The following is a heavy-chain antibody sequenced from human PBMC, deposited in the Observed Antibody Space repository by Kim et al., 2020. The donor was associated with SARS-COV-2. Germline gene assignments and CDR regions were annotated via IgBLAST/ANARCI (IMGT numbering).Heavy chain of an antibody. CDR1: GFTFSNPFCKYA. V-gene: IGHV3-23*01. CDR2: ISGSGGLT. D-gene: IGHD5-18*01. J-gene: IGHJ2*01. CDR3: AKAQGYSYGSIGGSGDFGV. Sequence: GGSLRLSCEASGFTFSNPFCKYAMNWVRQTPGKGLEWVSAISGSGGLTFYADSVKGRFTISRDNSKNTLFLQMNSLTSEDTAVYYCAKAQGYSYGSIGGSGDFGVWGRGTLVTVPS.